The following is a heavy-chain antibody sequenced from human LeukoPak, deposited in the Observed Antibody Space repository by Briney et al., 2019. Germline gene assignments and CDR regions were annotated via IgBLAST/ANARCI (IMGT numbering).Heavy chain of an antibody. Sequence: GGSLRLSCAASGFTFSNAWLSWAGQPPGKGLGWVGRIKSKTDGGTTDYAAPVKGRFTISRDDSKNTLYLQMNSLKTEDTAVYYCTTVAADEMYWGQGTLVTVSS. J-gene: IGHJ4*02. CDR2: IKSKTDGGTT. V-gene: IGHV3-15*01. CDR3: TTVAADEMY. D-gene: IGHD5-24*01. CDR1: GFTFSNAW.